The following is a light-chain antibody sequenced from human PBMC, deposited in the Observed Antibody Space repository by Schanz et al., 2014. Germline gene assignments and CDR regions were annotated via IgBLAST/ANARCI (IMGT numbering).Light chain of an antibody. CDR1: QSVSSSY. J-gene: IGKJ5*01. CDR3: QQANGFPIT. V-gene: IGKV3D-7*01. CDR2: GAS. Sequence: EIVLTQSPATLSLSPGERATLSCRASQSVSSSYLAWYQQKPGQAPSLLIYGASTRATGIPARFSGSGSGTEFTLTISSLQPEDFATYYCQQANGFPITFGQGTRLEIK.